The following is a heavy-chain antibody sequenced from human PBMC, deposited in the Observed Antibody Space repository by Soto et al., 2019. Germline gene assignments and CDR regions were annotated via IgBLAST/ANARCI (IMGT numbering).Heavy chain of an antibody. Sequence: QVKLVQSGAEVKKPGSSVKVSCKDSEGTFSTYSMFWVRQAPGQGLEWVGRIIPMLGVRNYAQRFQDRVTIIADKSTATVHMELSRLSSEDTALYYCTIGSWSGEVFDIWGQGTMVTASS. V-gene: IGHV1-69*02. CDR3: TIGSWSGEVFDI. CDR2: IIPMLGVR. D-gene: IGHD2-21*01. J-gene: IGHJ3*02. CDR1: EGTFSTYS.